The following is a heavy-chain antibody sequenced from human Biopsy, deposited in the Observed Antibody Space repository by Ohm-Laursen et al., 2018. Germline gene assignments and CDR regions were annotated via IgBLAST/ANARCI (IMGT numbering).Heavy chain of an antibody. CDR2: IDSSAAST. V-gene: IGHV3-23*01. Sequence: GSLRLSCTAAGFSFTSYTMNWVRQAPGKGLDWVSSIDSSAASTFYADSVKGRFTISRDNSKNTLFLQMNSLRAADTAIYYCASDLNGDPSAFDYWGQGTPVTVSS. J-gene: IGHJ4*02. D-gene: IGHD4-17*01. CDR3: ASDLNGDPSAFDY. CDR1: GFSFTSYT.